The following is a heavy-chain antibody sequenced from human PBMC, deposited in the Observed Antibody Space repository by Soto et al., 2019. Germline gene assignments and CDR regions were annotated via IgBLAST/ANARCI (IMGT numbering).Heavy chain of an antibody. CDR2: IYWDDSK. V-gene: IGHV2-5*02. Sequence: QITLKESGPTLVILTETLTLTCAFSGFSLSTSGVGVGWIRQPPGKALEWLAVIYWDDSKHYSPSLRSRLTITKDTSKNQVVLTMTNMDPMDTGTYYCAHKGPEDWPLDYWGQGTLVTVSS. D-gene: IGHD3-9*01. CDR3: AHKGPEDWPLDY. CDR1: GFSLSTSGVG. J-gene: IGHJ4*02.